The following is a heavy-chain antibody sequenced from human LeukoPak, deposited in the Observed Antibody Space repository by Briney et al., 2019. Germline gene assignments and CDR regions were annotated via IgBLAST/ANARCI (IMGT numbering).Heavy chain of an antibody. CDR2: IDPSDSYT. V-gene: IGHV5-10-1*01. D-gene: IGHD6-19*01. J-gene: IGHJ4*02. Sequence: ASVKVSCKASGGTFSSYAISWVRQMPGKGLEWMGRIDPSDSYTNYSPSFQGHVTISADKSISTAYLQWSSLKASDTAMYYCARQRGSGWSFDYWGQGTLVTVSS. CDR3: ARQRGSGWSFDY. CDR1: GGTFSSYA.